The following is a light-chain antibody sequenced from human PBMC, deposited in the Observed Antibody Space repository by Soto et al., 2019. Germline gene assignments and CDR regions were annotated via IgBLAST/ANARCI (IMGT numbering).Light chain of an antibody. CDR2: KAT. CDR1: QSISSW. V-gene: IGKV1-5*03. Sequence: DIKMTQSPSTLSASVGDRVTITCRAGQSISSWLAWYQQKPGKAPKLLIYKATSLESGVPSRFSGSGSGTEFTLTISSLQPDDFATYYCQQYNGYSGTFGQGTKVEIK. J-gene: IGKJ1*01. CDR3: QQYNGYSGT.